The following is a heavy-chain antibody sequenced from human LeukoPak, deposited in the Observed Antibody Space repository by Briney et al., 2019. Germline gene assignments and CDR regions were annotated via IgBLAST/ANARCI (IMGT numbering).Heavy chain of an antibody. CDR2: ISWNSGSI. V-gene: IGHV3-9*01. D-gene: IGHD1-1*01. CDR3: AKGGTGTTLGDWFDP. Sequence: GRSLRLSCAASGFTFDDYAMHWFRQAPGKGLEWVSGISWNSGSIGYADSVKGRFTISRDNAKNSLYLQMNSLRAEDTALYYCAKGGTGTTLGDWFDPWGQGTLVTVSS. J-gene: IGHJ5*02. CDR1: GFTFDDYA.